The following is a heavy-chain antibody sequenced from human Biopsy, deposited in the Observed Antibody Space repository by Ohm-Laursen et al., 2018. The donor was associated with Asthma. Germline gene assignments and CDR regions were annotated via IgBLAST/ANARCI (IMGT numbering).Heavy chain of an antibody. Sequence: SVKVSCKSLGGTFNTYVIGWVLQAPGQGLEWLGGINSVFGTTTYPQKFQDRVTIPADDSTSTVYMELSSLRSEDTAVYYCARKAGSCISRTCYSLDFWGQGTLVTVSS. CDR2: INSVFGTT. J-gene: IGHJ4*02. CDR1: GGTFNTYV. V-gene: IGHV1-69*13. CDR3: ARKAGSCISRTCYSLDF. D-gene: IGHD2-2*01.